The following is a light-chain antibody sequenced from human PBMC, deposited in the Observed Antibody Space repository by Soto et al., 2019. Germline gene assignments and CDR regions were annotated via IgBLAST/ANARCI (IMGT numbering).Light chain of an antibody. V-gene: IGKV1-8*01. J-gene: IGKJ2*01. CDR2: AAS. CDR1: QGISSY. CDR3: QQYYSYPPT. Sequence: AIRMTQSPSSFSASTGDRVTITSRASQGISSYLAWYQQKPGKAPKLLIYAASTLQSGVPSRFSGSGSGTDFTLTISCLQSEDFATYYCQQYYSYPPTFGHGTKLEIK.